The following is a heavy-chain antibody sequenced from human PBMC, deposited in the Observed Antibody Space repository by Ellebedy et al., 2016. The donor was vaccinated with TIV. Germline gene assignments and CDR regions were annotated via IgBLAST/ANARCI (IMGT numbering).Heavy chain of an antibody. V-gene: IGHV3-74*01. J-gene: IGHJ4*02. CDR2: IKSDGSST. Sequence: GGSLRLSCAASGFTFSSYWMHWVRQAPGKGLVWVSRIKSDGSSTSYADSVKGRFTISRDNAKNTLYLQMNSLRAEDTAVYYCARLGCSSTSCYRTFDYWGQGTLVTVSS. D-gene: IGHD2-2*02. CDR1: GFTFSSYW. CDR3: ARLGCSSTSCYRTFDY.